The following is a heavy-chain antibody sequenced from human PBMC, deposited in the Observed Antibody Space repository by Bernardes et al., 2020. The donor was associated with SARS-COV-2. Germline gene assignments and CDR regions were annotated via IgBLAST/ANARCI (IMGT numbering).Heavy chain of an antibody. CDR1: GGSISSYY. D-gene: IGHD2-2*01. CDR3: ARDSCSSTSCYQFDP. Sequence: SETLSLTRTVSGGSISSYYWSWIRQPPGKGLEWIGYIYYSGRTNYNPSLKSRVTISVDTSKNQFSLKLSSVTAADTAVYYCARDSCSSTSCYQFDPWGQGTLVPVSS. CDR2: IYYSGRT. J-gene: IGHJ5*02. V-gene: IGHV4-59*01.